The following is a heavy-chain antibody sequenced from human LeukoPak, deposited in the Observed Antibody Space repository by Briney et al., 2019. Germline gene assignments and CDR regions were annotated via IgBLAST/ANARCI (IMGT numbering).Heavy chain of an antibody. CDR2: IYTSGST. Sequence: SETLSLTCTVSGGSISSYYWSWIRQPAGKGLEWIGRIYTSGSTNYKPSLKSRVTMAVGTSKNQLSLKLSSVTAADTAVYYCARDFVALRLGELSFWFDPWGQGTLVTVSS. CDR1: GGSISSYY. CDR3: ARDFVALRLGELSFWFDP. D-gene: IGHD3-16*02. J-gene: IGHJ5*02. V-gene: IGHV4-4*07.